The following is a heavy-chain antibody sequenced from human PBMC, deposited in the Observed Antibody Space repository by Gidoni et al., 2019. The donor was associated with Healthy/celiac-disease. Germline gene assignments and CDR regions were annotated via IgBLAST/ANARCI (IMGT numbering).Heavy chain of an antibody. CDR2: ISSSSSTI. D-gene: IGHD3-3*01. Sequence: EVQLVESGGGLVQPGGSLRLSCAASGFTFSRYSMNWVRQAPGKGLEWVAYISSSSSTIYYADSVKGRFTISRDNAKNSLYLQMNSLRAEDTAVYYCARDNPYYDFWSGVYFDLWGRGTLVTVSS. V-gene: IGHV3-48*01. CDR3: ARDNPYYDFWSGVYFDL. CDR1: GFTFSRYS. J-gene: IGHJ2*01.